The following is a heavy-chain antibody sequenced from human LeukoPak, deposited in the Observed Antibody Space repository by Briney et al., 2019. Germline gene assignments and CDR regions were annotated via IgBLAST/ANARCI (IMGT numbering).Heavy chain of an antibody. V-gene: IGHV1-2*02. Sequence: ASVKVSCKASGYTFTNYGISWVRQAPGQGLEWMGWINPNSGGTNYAQKFQGRVTMTRDTSISTAYMELSRLRSDDTAVYYCARVATTVVTLTVGLHNWFDPWGQGTLVTVSS. CDR3: ARVATTVVTLTVGLHNWFDP. D-gene: IGHD4-23*01. J-gene: IGHJ5*02. CDR1: GYTFTNYG. CDR2: INPNSGGT.